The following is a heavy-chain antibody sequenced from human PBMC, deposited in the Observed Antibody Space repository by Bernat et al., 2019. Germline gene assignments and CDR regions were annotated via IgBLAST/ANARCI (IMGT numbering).Heavy chain of an antibody. CDR1: GVTFSDTW. J-gene: IGHJ4*02. Sequence: EVQLVESGGGLVKPGGSLRLSCAGSGVTFSDTWLNWGRQAPGKGLEWVGRVKRKIDGETTEYAAPVKGRFTISRDDSKNALYLHMNSLKTEDTALYYCTTDFDYWGQGTRVTVSA. CDR2: VKRKIDGETT. CDR3: TTDFDY. V-gene: IGHV3-15*07.